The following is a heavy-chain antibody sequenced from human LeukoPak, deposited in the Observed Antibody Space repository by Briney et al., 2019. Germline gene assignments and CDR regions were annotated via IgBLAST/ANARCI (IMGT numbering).Heavy chain of an antibody. V-gene: IGHV3-33*01. D-gene: IGHD6-13*01. CDR3: ARDVLSSSWHTALYYDYYGMEV. J-gene: IGHJ6*02. CDR1: GFTFSSYC. CDR2: IWYDGSNK. Sequence: PGGSLRLSCAASGFTFSSYCMHWVRQAPGKGLEWVAVIWYDGSNKYYADSVKGRFTISRDNSKNTLYLQMNSLRAEDTAVYYCARDVLSSSWHTALYYDYYGMEVWGQGTTVTVSS.